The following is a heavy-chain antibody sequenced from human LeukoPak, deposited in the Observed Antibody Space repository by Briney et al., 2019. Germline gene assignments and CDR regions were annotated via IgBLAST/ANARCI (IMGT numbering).Heavy chain of an antibody. D-gene: IGHD6-19*01. J-gene: IGHJ4*02. V-gene: IGHV3-11*01. Sequence: GGSLRLSCAASGFTFSDYYMSWIRQAPGKGLEWVSYISSSGSTIYYADSVKGRFTISRDNAKNSLYLQMNSLRAEDTAVCYCASPDSVAGHNFDYWGQGTLVTVSS. CDR3: ASPDSVAGHNFDY. CDR2: ISSSGSTI. CDR1: GFTFSDYY.